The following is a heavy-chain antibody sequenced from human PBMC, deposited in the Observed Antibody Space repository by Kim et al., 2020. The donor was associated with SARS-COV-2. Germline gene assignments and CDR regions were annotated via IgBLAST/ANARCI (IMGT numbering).Heavy chain of an antibody. Sequence: SETLSLTCTVSGGSISSSSYYWGWIRQPPGKGLVWIGSIYYSGSTYYNPSLKSRVTIPVDTSKNPFSLKLSPVTAADTAVYYWASYDILTGYSGTARASAPARVLAGFDIWGQGTMVTVSS. D-gene: IGHD3-9*01. V-gene: IGHV4-39*01. CDR2: IYYSGST. J-gene: IGHJ3*02. CDR1: GGSISSSSYY. CDR3: ASYDILTGYSGTARASAPARVLAGFDI.